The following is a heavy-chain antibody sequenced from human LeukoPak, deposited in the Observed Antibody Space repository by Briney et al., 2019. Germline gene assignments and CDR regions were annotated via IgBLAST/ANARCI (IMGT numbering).Heavy chain of an antibody. Sequence: GGSLRLSCAASGFTFNNYWMNWVRQAPGKGLEWVAVISYDGKNIHYPDSVKGRFTISRDISTDTLWLQMDSLRTEDTAVYYCAKGPLRGTAAAIDYWGQGTLVTVSS. V-gene: IGHV3-30*18. D-gene: IGHD2-2*01. CDR1: GFTFNNYW. CDR3: AKGPLRGTAAAIDY. J-gene: IGHJ4*02. CDR2: ISYDGKNI.